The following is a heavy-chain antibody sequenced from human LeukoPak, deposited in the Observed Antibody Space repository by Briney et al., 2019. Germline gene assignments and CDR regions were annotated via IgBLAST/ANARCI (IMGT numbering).Heavy chain of an antibody. J-gene: IGHJ4*02. CDR1: GFTFSSYA. CDR2: ISGSGGTT. CDR3: ARTPWIQLWSFFDY. V-gene: IGHV3-23*01. D-gene: IGHD5-18*01. Sequence: GGSLRLSCAASGFTFSSYAMSWVRQAPGKGLEWVSAISGSGGTTYYADSAKGRFTISRDNSKNTLYLQMNSLRAEDTAVYYCARTPWIQLWSFFDYWGQGTLVTVSS.